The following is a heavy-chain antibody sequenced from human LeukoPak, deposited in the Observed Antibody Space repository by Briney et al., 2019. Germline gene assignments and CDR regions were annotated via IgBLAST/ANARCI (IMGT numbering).Heavy chain of an antibody. Sequence: ASVKVSCKASGYTFTNYGVSWVRQAPGQGLEWMGWISAYNGYTNYAQKFQFRVTMTTDTSTSTAYMELSSLRSEDTAVYYCARPGYSRSKRVDDAFDIWGQGTMVTVSS. D-gene: IGHD6-13*01. V-gene: IGHV1-18*01. J-gene: IGHJ3*02. CDR3: ARPGYSRSKRVDDAFDI. CDR1: GYTFTNYG. CDR2: ISAYNGYT.